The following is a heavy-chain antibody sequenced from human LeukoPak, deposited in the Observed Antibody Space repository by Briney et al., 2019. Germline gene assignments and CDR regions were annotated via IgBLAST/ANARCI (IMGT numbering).Heavy chain of an antibody. CDR1: GGSISSSSYY. D-gene: IGHD1-26*01. Sequence: SETLSLTCTVSGGSISSSSYYWGWIRQPPGKGLEWIGSIYYSGSTYYNPSLKSRVTISVDTSKNQFSLKLSSVTAADTAVYYCALKSWELPFDPWGQGTLVTVSS. J-gene: IGHJ5*02. CDR2: IYYSGST. CDR3: ALKSWELPFDP. V-gene: IGHV4-39*07.